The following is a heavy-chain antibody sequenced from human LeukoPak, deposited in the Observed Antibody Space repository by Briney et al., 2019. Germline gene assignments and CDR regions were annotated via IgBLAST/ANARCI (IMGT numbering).Heavy chain of an antibody. V-gene: IGHV1-18*01. CDR1: VYTFTSYG. CDR3: ARDEVAGLYFDY. J-gene: IGHJ4*02. D-gene: IGHD6-19*01. Sequence: ASVNVSCKACVYTFTSYGISWLRQAPGQGLEGMGWISAYNGNTNYAQTLQGRVTITTDTSTSTAYMQLRSLRSDDTAVYYCARDEVAGLYFDYWGQGTLVTVSS. CDR2: ISAYNGNT.